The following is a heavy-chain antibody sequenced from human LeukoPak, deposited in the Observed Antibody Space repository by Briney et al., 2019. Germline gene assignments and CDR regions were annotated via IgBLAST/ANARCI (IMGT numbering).Heavy chain of an antibody. CDR3: ARDPSTIFGVAPLWFDS. V-gene: IGHV1-2*02. CDR2: INPKSGGT. CDR1: GYTFTAYY. J-gene: IGHJ5*01. Sequence: VASVKVSCKASGYTFTAYYMHLVRQAPGQGLEWMGWINPKSGGTNYAQKLQGRVTMTTDTSTSTAYMELRSLRSDDTAVYYCARDPSTIFGVAPLWFDSWGQGTLVTVSS. D-gene: IGHD3-3*01.